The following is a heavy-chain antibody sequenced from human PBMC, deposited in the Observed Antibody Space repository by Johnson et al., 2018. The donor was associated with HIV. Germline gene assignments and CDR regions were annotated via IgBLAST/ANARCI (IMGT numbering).Heavy chain of an antibody. CDR2: IGYDGSDK. D-gene: IGHD6-19*01. V-gene: IGHV3-30*04. Sequence: QVQLVESGGGVVQPGRSLSLSCAASGFTFSSYAMHWVRQAPGKGLEWVAVIGYDGSDKYYADSVQGRVTISRDNPKNTVYLHMNNLRAEDTAVYYCAKDLSSGWYHAFDIWGQGTMVTVSS. CDR3: AKDLSSGWYHAFDI. CDR1: GFTFSSYA. J-gene: IGHJ3*02.